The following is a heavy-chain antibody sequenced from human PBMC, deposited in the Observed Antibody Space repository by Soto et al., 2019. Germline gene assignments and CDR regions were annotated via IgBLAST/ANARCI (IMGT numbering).Heavy chain of an antibody. J-gene: IGHJ6*02. CDR1: GFTFGTYT. CDR3: ARVMCGDCSTYYYYSMDV. D-gene: IGHD2-21*02. V-gene: IGHV3-21*01. CDR2: IGTTSSYI. Sequence: EVQLVESGGGLVKTGGSLRLSCAASGFTFGTYTMNWVRQAPGKGLEWVSSIGTTSSYIYYADSVRGRCTISRDNARDSLYLQMSSLRAEDTAVYYCARVMCGDCSTYYYYSMDVWGHGTTVTVSS.